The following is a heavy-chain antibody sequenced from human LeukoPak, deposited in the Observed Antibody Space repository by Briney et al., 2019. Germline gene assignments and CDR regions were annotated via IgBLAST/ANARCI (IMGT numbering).Heavy chain of an antibody. D-gene: IGHD1-7*01. J-gene: IGHJ4*02. CDR3: ARGTTRLCPDY. CDR1: GYAISSGYY. CDR2: FYPGGST. Sequence: SETLSLTCAVSGYAISSGYYWGWIRQPPGKGLEWIGSFYPGGSTYYNPSLKSRVTMSVDTSKNQFSLNLSSVTAADTAVYYCARGTTRLCPDYWGQGTRVIVSS. V-gene: IGHV4-38-2*01.